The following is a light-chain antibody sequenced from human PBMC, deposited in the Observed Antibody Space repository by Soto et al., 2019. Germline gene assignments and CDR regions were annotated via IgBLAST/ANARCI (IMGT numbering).Light chain of an antibody. Sequence: EIVLTQSPATLSLSPGERATLSCRAIQSVSSHLAWYQRKPGQAPRLLIYDASNRATGIPARFSGSGSGTDFTLTISSLEPEDFAVYYCQQRSNWPSITFGQGTRLEIK. CDR3: QQRSNWPSIT. CDR1: QSVSSH. CDR2: DAS. J-gene: IGKJ5*01. V-gene: IGKV3-11*01.